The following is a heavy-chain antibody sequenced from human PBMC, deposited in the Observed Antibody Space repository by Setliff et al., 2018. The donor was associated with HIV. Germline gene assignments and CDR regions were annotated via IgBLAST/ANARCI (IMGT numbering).Heavy chain of an antibody. D-gene: IGHD3-22*01. CDR3: VRVGPWYYARSGYLASWDY. CDR2: TNPQSDIA. J-gene: IGHJ4*02. Sequence: ASVKVSCKASGCTFNHYALSWVRQAPGQRPEWMGGTNPQSDIANYAQRFQGRVTITADHSTTTTYMELTSLRADDTAVYYCVRVGPWYYARSGYLASWDYWGQGTLVTVSS. CDR1: GCTFNHYA. V-gene: IGHV1-69*10.